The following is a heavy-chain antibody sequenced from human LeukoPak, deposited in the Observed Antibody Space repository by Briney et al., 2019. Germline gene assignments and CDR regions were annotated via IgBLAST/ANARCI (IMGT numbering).Heavy chain of an antibody. J-gene: IGHJ3*02. V-gene: IGHV3-30*03. CDR1: GFSFSSYG. D-gene: IGHD3-16*02. Sequence: GGSLRLSCVVSGFSFSSYGMHWVRQAPGKGLEWVAVISYDGSSKYYADSVKGRFNISRDNAKNSLYLQMNSLRAEDTAVYYCARDMITFGGVIVMSAFDIWGQGTMVTVSS. CDR3: ARDMITFGGVIVMSAFDI. CDR2: ISYDGSSK.